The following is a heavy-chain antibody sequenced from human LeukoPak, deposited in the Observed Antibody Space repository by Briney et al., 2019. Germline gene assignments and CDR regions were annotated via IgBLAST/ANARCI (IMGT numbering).Heavy chain of an antibody. CDR2: ISSDGGKK. J-gene: IGHJ4*02. CDR1: GFTFSNYG. D-gene: IGHD3-10*01. Sequence: PGGSLRLSCAASGFTFSNYGIHWVRQAPGKGLEWVALISSDGGKKYYADSVKGRFTISRDNSKNTLYLQMNSLRTEDTAVFYCAKDPGFRTPEFYFDYWGQGTLVTVSS. CDR3: AKDPGFRTPEFYFDY. V-gene: IGHV3-30*18.